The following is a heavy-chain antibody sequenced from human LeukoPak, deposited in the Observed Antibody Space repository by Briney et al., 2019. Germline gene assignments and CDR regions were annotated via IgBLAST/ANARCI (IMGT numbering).Heavy chain of an antibody. Sequence: PGWSLTLSCAASGFTFGSYAMHWVRQAPGKGLEWVAVIAHDETNRFYADSVKGRFITSRDNSMNTLYLRMNSLRPEDTAVYFCARDLLPGAPDYFDHWGQGTLVTVSS. CDR1: GFTFGSYA. D-gene: IGHD2-2*01. V-gene: IGHV3-30*04. CDR2: IAHDETNR. J-gene: IGHJ4*02. CDR3: ARDLLPGAPDYFDH.